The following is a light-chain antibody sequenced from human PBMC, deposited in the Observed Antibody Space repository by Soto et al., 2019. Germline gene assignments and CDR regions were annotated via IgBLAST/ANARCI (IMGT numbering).Light chain of an antibody. CDR3: QQYNSYST. CDR1: QSVSNNY. V-gene: IGKV3-20*01. J-gene: IGKJ1*01. Sequence: EIVFTQSPGTLSLSPGERATLSCRASQSVSNNYLAWYQQKPGQAPRLLIYGASNRATGIPDRFSGSGSGTEFTLTISSLQPDDFATYYCQQYNSYSTFGQGTKVDIK. CDR2: GAS.